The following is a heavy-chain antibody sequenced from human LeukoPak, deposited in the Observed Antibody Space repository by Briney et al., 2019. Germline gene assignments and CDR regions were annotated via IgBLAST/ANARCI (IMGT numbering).Heavy chain of an antibody. J-gene: IGHJ5*02. CDR3: ARRIVVVVAADNWFDP. CDR2: IYPGDSDT. V-gene: IGHV5-51*01. CDR1: GYSFTSYW. D-gene: IGHD2-15*01. Sequence: GESLKISCKGSGYSFTSYWIGWVRQMPGKGLEWMRIIYPGDSDTRYSPSFQGQVTISADKSISTAYLQWSSLKASDTAMYYCARRIVVVVAADNWFDPWGQGTLVTVSS.